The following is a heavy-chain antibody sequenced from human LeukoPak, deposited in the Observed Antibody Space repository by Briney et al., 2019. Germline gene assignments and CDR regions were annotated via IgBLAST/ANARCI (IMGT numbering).Heavy chain of an antibody. Sequence: SETLSLTCAVYGGSFSGYYWSWIRQPPGKGLEWIGEINHSGSTNYNPSLKSRVTISVDTSKNQFSLKLTSVTAADTAVYYCATDAVNTVDYWGQGTLVTVSS. CDR2: INHSGST. J-gene: IGHJ4*02. V-gene: IGHV4-34*01. D-gene: IGHD2-8*02. CDR3: ATDAVNTVDY. CDR1: GGSFSGYY.